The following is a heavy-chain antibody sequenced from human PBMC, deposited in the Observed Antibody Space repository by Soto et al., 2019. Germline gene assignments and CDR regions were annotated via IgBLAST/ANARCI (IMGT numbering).Heavy chain of an antibody. V-gene: IGHV3-48*02. D-gene: IGHD3-10*01. CDR3: ARHTSDYYSSYFAY. J-gene: IGHJ4*02. CDR1: GFTFSSYS. Sequence: PGGSLRLSCAASGFTFSSYSMNWVRQAPGKGLEWVSYISSSSSATYYADSVRGRFTISRDNARNSLYLQMNSLRDEDTAVYYCARHTSDYYSSYFAYWGQGSLVTVSS. CDR2: ISSSSSAT.